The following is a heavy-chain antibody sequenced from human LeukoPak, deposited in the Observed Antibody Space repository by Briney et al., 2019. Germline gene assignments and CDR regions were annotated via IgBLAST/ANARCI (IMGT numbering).Heavy chain of an antibody. J-gene: IGHJ4*02. CDR1: GGSFSGYY. V-gene: IGHV4-34*01. Sequence: SETLSLTCAVYGGSFSGYYWSWIRQPPGQGLEWIGEINHSGSTNYNPSLKSRGTISVDTSKNQFSLKLSSVTATDTAVYYWARGGWSGDYWGQGTLVTVSS. D-gene: IGHD1-26*01. CDR3: ARGGWSGDY. CDR2: INHSGST.